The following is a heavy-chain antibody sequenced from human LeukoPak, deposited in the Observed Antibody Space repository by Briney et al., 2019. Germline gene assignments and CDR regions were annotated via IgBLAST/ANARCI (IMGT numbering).Heavy chain of an antibody. CDR3: AREEEAVGATDY. D-gene: IGHD1-26*01. CDR1: GFTFSSYA. V-gene: IGHV3-23*01. CDR2: ISGSGGST. J-gene: IGHJ4*02. Sequence: RGSLRLSCAASGFTFSSYAMSWVRQAPGKGLEWVSAISGSGGSTYYADSVKGRFTISRDNSKNTLYLQMNSLRAEDTAVYYCAREEEAVGATDYWGQGTLVTVSS.